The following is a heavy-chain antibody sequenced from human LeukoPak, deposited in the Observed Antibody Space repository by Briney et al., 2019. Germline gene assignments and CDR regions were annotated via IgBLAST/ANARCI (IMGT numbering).Heavy chain of an antibody. D-gene: IGHD4-17*01. J-gene: IGHJ6*03. CDR2: IYHSGST. CDR3: ARDYGEKFFYYYYYMDV. V-gene: IGHV4-38-2*02. CDR1: GYSISSGYY. Sequence: SETLSLTCTVSGYSISSGYYWGWIRQPPGKGLEWIGSIYHSGSTYYNPSLKSRVTISVDTSKNQFSLKLSSVTAADTAVYYCARDYGEKFFYYYYYMDVWGKGTTVTVSS.